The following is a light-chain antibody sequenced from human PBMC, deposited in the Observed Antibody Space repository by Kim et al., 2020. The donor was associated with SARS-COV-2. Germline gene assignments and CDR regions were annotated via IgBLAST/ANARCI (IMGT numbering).Light chain of an antibody. CDR3: AACDDSLNGL. CDR2: SND. V-gene: IGLV1-44*01. J-gene: IGLJ1*01. CDR1: SSNIGSNT. Sequence: PVQRVTISCAGGSSNIGSNTVNWYQQFPGTAPKLLIYSNDQRPSGVPDRFSGSKSGTSASLVISGLQSEDEAVYYCAACDDSLNGLFGTGTKVTVL.